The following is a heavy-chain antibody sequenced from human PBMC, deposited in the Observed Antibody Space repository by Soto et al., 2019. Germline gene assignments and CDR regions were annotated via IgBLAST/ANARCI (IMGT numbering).Heavy chain of an antibody. V-gene: IGHV3-23*01. Sequence: EVQLLESGGGLVQPGGSLRLSCAASGFTFSTYAMSWVRQAPGKGLEWVSGISGSGGSAYYADSVKGRFTISRDNSKNTLYLQMNSLRAEDTAVYYCAGSSGWYRAFYIWGQGTMVTVSS. J-gene: IGHJ3*02. CDR3: AGSSGWYRAFYI. CDR1: GFTFSTYA. CDR2: ISGSGGSA. D-gene: IGHD6-19*01.